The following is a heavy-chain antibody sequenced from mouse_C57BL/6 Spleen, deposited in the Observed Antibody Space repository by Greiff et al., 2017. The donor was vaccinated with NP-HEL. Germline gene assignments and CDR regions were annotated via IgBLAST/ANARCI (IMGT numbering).Heavy chain of an antibody. D-gene: IGHD4-1*01. CDR3: ATGYFDY. Sequence: QVQLQQPGAELVMPGASVKLSCKASGYTFTSYWMHWVKQRPGQGLEWIGEIDPSDSYTNYNQKFKGKSTLTVDKSSSTAYMQLSSLTSEDSAVYYCATGYFDYWGQSTTLTVSS. V-gene: IGHV1-69*01. J-gene: IGHJ2*01. CDR1: GYTFTSYW. CDR2: IDPSDSYT.